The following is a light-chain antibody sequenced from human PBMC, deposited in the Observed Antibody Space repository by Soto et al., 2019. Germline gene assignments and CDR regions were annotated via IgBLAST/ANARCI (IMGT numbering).Light chain of an antibody. CDR2: AAS. CDR3: QQSYSAPWT. CDR1: QSINTY. J-gene: IGKJ1*01. Sequence: DIQMTQSPSSLSASVGDRVSIACRASQSINTYLNWYQQKPGKAPKLLIHAASSLQGGVPSRFSGSGSGTDFTLTISSLQPEDFGTYYCQQSYSAPWTFGQGTKL. V-gene: IGKV1-39*01.